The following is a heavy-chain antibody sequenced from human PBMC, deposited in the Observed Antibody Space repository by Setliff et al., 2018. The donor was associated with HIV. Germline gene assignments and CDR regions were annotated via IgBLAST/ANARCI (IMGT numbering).Heavy chain of an antibody. CDR3: ARVEAKYQLMYYFDY. CDR2: IPHNGGT. CDR1: GYSIGSGSF. D-gene: IGHD2-2*01. Sequence: SETLSLTCAVSGYSIGSGSFWGWIRQPPGKGLEWIATIPHNGGTYYNPDPSLTGRVTISVDTSKNQFSLKLSSVTAADTAVYYCARVEAKYQLMYYFDYWGQGTLVTVSS. V-gene: IGHV4-38-2*01. J-gene: IGHJ4*02.